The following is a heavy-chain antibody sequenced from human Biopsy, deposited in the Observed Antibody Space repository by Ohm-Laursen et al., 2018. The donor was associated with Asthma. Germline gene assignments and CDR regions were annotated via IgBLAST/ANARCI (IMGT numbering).Heavy chain of an antibody. Sequence: SLRLSCTASGFTFGDYWMHWVRQAPGKGLEWVSGVSWNSGSIDYADSVKGRFTISRDNAKNSLYLQMNSLRGADTALYYCVKDIRLQLWGFDSWGQGTLVTVSS. CDR2: VSWNSGSI. D-gene: IGHD6-13*01. V-gene: IGHV3-9*01. CDR3: VKDIRLQLWGFDS. J-gene: IGHJ4*02. CDR1: GFTFGDYW.